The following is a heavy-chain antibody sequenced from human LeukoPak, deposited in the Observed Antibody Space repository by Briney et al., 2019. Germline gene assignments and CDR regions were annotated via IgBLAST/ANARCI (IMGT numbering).Heavy chain of an antibody. CDR2: FHHSGNT. D-gene: IGHD6-13*01. CDR1: GASISRYY. Sequence: SETLSLTCSVSGASISRYYWSWIRQPPGKGLEWIGYFHHSGNTNYSPSLSSRITMSVDTSKNQFSLRLNSVTAADTAIYYCARRAAALDSWGQGTWSPSPQ. V-gene: IGHV4-59*12. J-gene: IGHJ4*02. CDR3: ARRAAALDS.